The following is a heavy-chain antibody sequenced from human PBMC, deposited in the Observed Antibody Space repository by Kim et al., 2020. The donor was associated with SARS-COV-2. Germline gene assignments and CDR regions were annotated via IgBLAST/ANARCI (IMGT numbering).Heavy chain of an antibody. CDR3: ARGPDIVVVPAASPFDY. V-gene: IGHV4-31*02. J-gene: IGHJ4*02. D-gene: IGHD2-2*01. Sequence: RNSRVTISVDTSKNQFSLKLSSVTAADTAVYYCARGPDIVVVPAASPFDYWGQGTLVTVSS.